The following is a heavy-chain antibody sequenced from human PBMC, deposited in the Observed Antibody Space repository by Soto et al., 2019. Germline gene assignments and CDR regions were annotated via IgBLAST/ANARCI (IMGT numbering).Heavy chain of an antibody. D-gene: IGHD2-15*01. CDR3: AREGSRERLPHYWFDP. J-gene: IGHJ5*02. Sequence: QVPLQQSGPGLVKPSQTLSLTCAISGDSVSSNSAAWNWIRQSPSRGLEWLGRTYYRSKWYNDYAVSVKSRTTINPDTSKNQFSLQLNSVTPEDTAVYYCAREGSRERLPHYWFDPWGQGTLVTVSS. CDR1: GDSVSSNSAA. V-gene: IGHV6-1*01. CDR2: TYYRSKWYN.